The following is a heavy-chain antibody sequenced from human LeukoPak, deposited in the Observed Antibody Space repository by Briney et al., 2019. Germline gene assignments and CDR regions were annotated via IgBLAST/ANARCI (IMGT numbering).Heavy chain of an antibody. J-gene: IGHJ4*02. V-gene: IGHV3-21*01. CDR3: ATLTLFSTFQEYYFDY. D-gene: IGHD2-21*01. Sequence: KPGGSLRLSCAASGFTFSSYAMDWVRQAPGKGLEWVSSISSSSSYIYYADSVKGRFTISRDNAKNSLYLQMNSLRAEDTAVYYCATLTLFSTFQEYYFDYWGQGTLVTVSS. CDR2: ISSSSSYI. CDR1: GFTFSSYA.